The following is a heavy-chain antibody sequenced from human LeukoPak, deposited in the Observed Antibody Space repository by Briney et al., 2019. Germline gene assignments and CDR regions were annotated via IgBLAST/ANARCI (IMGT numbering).Heavy chain of an antibody. CDR2: IHPNDGGT. CDR3: ATDLSVGMRVY. D-gene: IGHD3-22*01. J-gene: IGHJ4*02. Sequence: ASVKVSCKTSGYTFNIYYVQWVRQAPGQGLEWMGVIHPNDGGTTYAQKFQGRIIMTSDTSTSTIYMELSSLRSEDTAVYYCATDLSVGMRVYWGQGTLVTVSS. V-gene: IGHV1-46*02. CDR1: GYTFNIYY.